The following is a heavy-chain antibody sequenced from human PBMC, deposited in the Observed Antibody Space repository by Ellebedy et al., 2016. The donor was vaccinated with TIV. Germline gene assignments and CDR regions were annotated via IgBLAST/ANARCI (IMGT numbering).Heavy chain of an antibody. CDR3: ARRGSYGDYAVQINSWFDS. J-gene: IGHJ5*01. V-gene: IGHV3-7*01. CDR2: IYQDGSDQ. Sequence: GESLKISCAASGFSFRSYWMSWVRQAPGKGLEWVANIYQDGSDQYYVYFLKGRFTISRDNANKLMFLHMTRLRVEDTAVYYCARRGSYGDYAVQINSWFDSWGQGTLVTVSS. CDR1: GFSFRSYW. D-gene: IGHD4-17*01.